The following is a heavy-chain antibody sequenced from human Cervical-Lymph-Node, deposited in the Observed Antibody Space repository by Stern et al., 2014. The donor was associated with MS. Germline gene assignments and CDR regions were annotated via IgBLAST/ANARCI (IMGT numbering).Heavy chain of an antibody. CDR3: ASDDYDFWSGYYDLFYFHY. J-gene: IGHJ4*02. CDR2: ISSSGSYI. Sequence: EVQLVESGGGLVKPGGSLRLSCAASGFTFRTYTMNWVRPAPGKGLEWVASISSSGSYIYYSDSVKGRFTISRDNAKNSLYLQMNSLRAEDAAVYYCASDDYDFWSGYYDLFYFHYWGQGTLVAVSS. CDR1: GFTFRTYT. V-gene: IGHV3-21*01. D-gene: IGHD3-3*01.